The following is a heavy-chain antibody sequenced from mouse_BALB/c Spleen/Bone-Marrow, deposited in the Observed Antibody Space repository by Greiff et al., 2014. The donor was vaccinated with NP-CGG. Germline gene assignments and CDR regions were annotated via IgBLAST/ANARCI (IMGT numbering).Heavy chain of an antibody. CDR2: INPSNGGT. V-gene: IGHV1S81*02. D-gene: IGHD2-10*01. Sequence: QVQLQQSGAELVKPGASVKLSCKASGYTFTSYYLYWVKQRPGQGLEWIGEINPSNGGTNFNERFKSKASLTVDKSSSTAYMQLNSLTSEDSAFYYCTRRSLLSDYYSMDYWGQGTSVTVSS. J-gene: IGHJ4*01. CDR3: TRRSLLSDYYSMDY. CDR1: GYTFTSYY.